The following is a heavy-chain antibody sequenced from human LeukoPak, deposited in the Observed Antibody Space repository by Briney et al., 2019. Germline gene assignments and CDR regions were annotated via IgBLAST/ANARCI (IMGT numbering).Heavy chain of an antibody. CDR3: ASARKWELHYFDY. D-gene: IGHD1-26*01. V-gene: IGHV3-30*02. Sequence: PGGSLRLSCAASGFTFSSYGMHWVRQAPGKGLEWVAFIRYDGSNKYYADSVKGRFTISRDNSKNTLYLQMNSLRAEDTAVYYCASARKWELHYFDYWGQGTLVTVSS. CDR2: IRYDGSNK. CDR1: GFTFSSYG. J-gene: IGHJ4*02.